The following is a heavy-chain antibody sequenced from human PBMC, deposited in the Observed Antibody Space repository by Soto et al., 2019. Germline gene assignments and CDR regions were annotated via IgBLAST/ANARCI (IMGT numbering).Heavy chain of an antibody. V-gene: IGHV3-23*01. D-gene: IGHD5-18*01. CDR3: AKARYSYGHVGYYYGMDV. J-gene: IGHJ6*02. CDR2: ISGSGGST. Sequence: GGSLRLSCAASVFTFSSYAMSWVRQAPGKGLEWVSAISGSGGSTYYADSVKGRFTISRDNSKNTLYLQMNSLRAEDTAVYYCAKARYSYGHVGYYYGMDVWGQGTTVTVSS. CDR1: VFTFSSYA.